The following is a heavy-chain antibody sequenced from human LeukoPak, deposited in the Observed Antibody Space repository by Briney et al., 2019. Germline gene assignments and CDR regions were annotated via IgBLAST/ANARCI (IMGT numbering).Heavy chain of an antibody. V-gene: IGHV4-39*01. CDR1: GGSIGSSSYY. CDR3: AKAYGAFDY. CDR2: IYYSGST. D-gene: IGHD4-17*01. J-gene: IGHJ4*02. Sequence: SETLSLTCTVSGGSIGSSSYYWGWIRQPPGKGLEWIGSIYYSGSTYYNPSLKSRVTISVDTSKNQFSLKLSSVTAADTAVYYCAKAYGAFDYWGQGTLVTVSS.